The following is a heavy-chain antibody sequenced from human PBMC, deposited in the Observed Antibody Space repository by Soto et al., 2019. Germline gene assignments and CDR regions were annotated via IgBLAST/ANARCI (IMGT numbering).Heavy chain of an antibody. Sequence: GGSLRLSCAASGFTFYNYAMSWVRQAPGKGLEWVSAINYSGKTTYNADFVKRRFTISRDNSKNTLYLQITSLRAEDNAAHYCAKGGHVHDFWSGYGFDVWGRGTTVTVSS. D-gene: IGHD3-3*01. V-gene: IGHV3-23*01. CDR2: INYSGKTT. CDR3: AKGGHVHDFWSGYGFDV. CDR1: GFTFYNYA. J-gene: IGHJ6*02.